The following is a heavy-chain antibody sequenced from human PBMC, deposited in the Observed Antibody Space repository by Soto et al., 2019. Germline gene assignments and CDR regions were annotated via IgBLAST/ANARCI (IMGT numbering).Heavy chain of an antibody. V-gene: IGHV3-21*01. CDR2: ISSSSSYI. Sequence: EVQLVESGGGLVKPGGSLRLSCAASGFTFSSYSMNWVRQAPGKGLEWVSSISSSSSYIYYADSVKGRFTISRDNAKNSLYLQMNSLRAEDTAVYYCARELILGGAFDIWGQGTMVTVSS. CDR1: GFTFSSYS. J-gene: IGHJ3*02. CDR3: ARELILGGAFDI. D-gene: IGHD3-16*01.